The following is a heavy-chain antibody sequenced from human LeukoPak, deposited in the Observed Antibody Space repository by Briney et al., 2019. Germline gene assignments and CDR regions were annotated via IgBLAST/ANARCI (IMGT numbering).Heavy chain of an antibody. Sequence: PGGSLRPSCAASGFTFSSYGMHWVRQAPGKGLEWVAVISYDGSNKYYADSVKGRFTISRDNSKNTLYLQMNSLRAEDTAVYYCATAGDDAFAFWGQGTMVTVSS. CDR3: ATAGDDAFAF. V-gene: IGHV3-30*03. D-gene: IGHD3-16*01. CDR2: ISYDGSNK. CDR1: GFTFSSYG. J-gene: IGHJ3*01.